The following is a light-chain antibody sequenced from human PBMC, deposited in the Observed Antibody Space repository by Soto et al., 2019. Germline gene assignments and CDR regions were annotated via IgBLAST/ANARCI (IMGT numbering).Light chain of an antibody. CDR3: TSYAGGNNV. Sequence: QSALTQPPSASGSPGQAVTISCTGTSSDVGGYNYVSWYQQHTGKVPKLMVYEVNKRPSGVTDRFSGSKSGNTASLTVSGLDAEDEAYYYCTSYAGGNNVFGTGTKLTVL. CDR1: SSDVGGYNY. CDR2: EVN. V-gene: IGLV2-8*01. J-gene: IGLJ1*01.